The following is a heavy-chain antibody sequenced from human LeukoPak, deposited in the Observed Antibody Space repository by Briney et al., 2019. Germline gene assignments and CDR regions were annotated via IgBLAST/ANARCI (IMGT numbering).Heavy chain of an antibody. CDR3: ARRSITMIVVVHDAFDI. CDR1: VYSFTSYW. V-gene: IGHV5-51*01. CDR2: IYPGDSDT. Sequence: GESLKISCKGSVYSFTSYWIGWVRQMPGKGLEWMGIIYPGDSDTRYSPSFQGQVTISADKSISTAYLQWSSLKASDPAMYYCARRSITMIVVVHDAFDIWGQGTMVTVSS. D-gene: IGHD3-22*01. J-gene: IGHJ3*02.